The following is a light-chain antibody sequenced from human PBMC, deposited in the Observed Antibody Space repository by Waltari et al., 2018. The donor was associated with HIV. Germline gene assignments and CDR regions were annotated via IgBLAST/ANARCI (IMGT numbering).Light chain of an antibody. CDR1: QIFTTN. CDR2: DAS. Sequence: EIVLTQSPGTLSLSPGDKATLSCRTSQIFTTNHLAWYQQKPGQAPRVVIYDASTRATGIPARFSGSGSGTEFTLTISSLQSEDFAVYYCQQYNNWPLTFGGGTKVEIK. V-gene: IGKV3-15*01. CDR3: QQYNNWPLT. J-gene: IGKJ4*01.